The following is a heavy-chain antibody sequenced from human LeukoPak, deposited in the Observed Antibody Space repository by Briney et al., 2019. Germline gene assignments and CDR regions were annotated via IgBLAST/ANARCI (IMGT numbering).Heavy chain of an antibody. CDR2: IYYSGST. V-gene: IGHV4-31*02. CDR1: GFTFSSYA. Sequence: LRLSCAASGFTFSSYAMSWIRQHPGKGLEWIGYIYYSGSTYYNPSLKSRVTISVDTSRNQFSLKLSSVTAADTAVYYCARVAQLPGAFDIWGQGTMVTVSS. J-gene: IGHJ3*02. CDR3: ARVAQLPGAFDI. D-gene: IGHD2-2*01.